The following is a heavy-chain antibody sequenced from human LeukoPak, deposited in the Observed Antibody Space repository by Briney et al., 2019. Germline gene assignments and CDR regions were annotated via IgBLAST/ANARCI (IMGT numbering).Heavy chain of an antibody. CDR1: GFTFSSYA. D-gene: IGHD2-15*01. J-gene: IGHJ6*02. Sequence: GRSLSLSCAASGFTFSSYAMHWVRQAPGKGLEWVAVISCDGSNKYYADSVKGRFTISRDNSKNTLYLQMNSLRAEDTAVYYCARMSPPYCSGGSCYSGDYYYYGMDVWGQGTTVTVSS. CDR2: ISCDGSNK. V-gene: IGHV3-30-3*01. CDR3: ARMSPPYCSGGSCYSGDYYYYGMDV.